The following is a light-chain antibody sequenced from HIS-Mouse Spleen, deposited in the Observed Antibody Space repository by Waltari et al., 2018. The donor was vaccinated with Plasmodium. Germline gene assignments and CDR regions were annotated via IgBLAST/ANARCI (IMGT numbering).Light chain of an antibody. Sequence: IQMTPSPSSLSASVGDRVTITRPASQGIRNDLGVYQQKPGKAPKLLISAASSLQSGVPSRFSGSGSGTDFTLTISSLQPEDFATYYCLQDYNYPYTFGQGTKLEIK. J-gene: IGKJ2*01. V-gene: IGKV1-6*01. CDR1: QGIRND. CDR2: AAS. CDR3: LQDYNYPYT.